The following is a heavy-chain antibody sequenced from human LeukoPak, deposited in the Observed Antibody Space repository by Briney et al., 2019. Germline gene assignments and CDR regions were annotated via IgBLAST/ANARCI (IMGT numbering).Heavy chain of an antibody. D-gene: IGHD2-21*01. CDR3: VRDRGGAYSGDNLFDP. CDR2: IIGSGSTT. Sequence: PGGYLRLSCAASGFTFSSYGMNWVRQAPGQGLQWLSYIIGSGSTTQYADSVRDRLTISRDNDKNAVYLQMNSLRADDTAIYYCVRDRGGAYSGDNLFDPWGQGTLVTVSS. J-gene: IGHJ5*02. CDR1: GFTFSSYG. V-gene: IGHV3-48*04.